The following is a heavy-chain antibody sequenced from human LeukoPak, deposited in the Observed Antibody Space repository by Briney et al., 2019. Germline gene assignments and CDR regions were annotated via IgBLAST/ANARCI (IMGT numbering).Heavy chain of an antibody. V-gene: IGHV1-69*04. CDR2: IIPILGIA. Sequence: ASEKVSCKASGGTFSSYAISWVRQAPGQGIEWMGRIIPILGIANYAQKFQGRVTITADKSTSTAYMELSSLRSEDTAVYYCARGGSPSGFDPWGQGTLVTVSS. CDR1: GGTFSSYA. CDR3: ARGGSPSGFDP. D-gene: IGHD6-13*01. J-gene: IGHJ5*02.